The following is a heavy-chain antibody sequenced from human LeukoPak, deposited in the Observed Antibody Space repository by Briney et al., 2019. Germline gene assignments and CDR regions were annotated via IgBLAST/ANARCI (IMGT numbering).Heavy chain of an antibody. CDR1: GFTFSSYG. D-gene: IGHD4-17*01. J-gene: IGHJ4*02. CDR3: AKTKIHHTDYGDYDY. CDR2: IWYDGSNK. V-gene: IGHV3-33*06. Sequence: GRSLRLSCAASGFTFSSYGMHWVRQAPGKGLEWVAVIWYDGSNKYYADSVKGRLTISRDNSKNTLYLQMNSLRAEDTAVYYCAKTKIHHTDYGDYDYWGQGTLVTVSS.